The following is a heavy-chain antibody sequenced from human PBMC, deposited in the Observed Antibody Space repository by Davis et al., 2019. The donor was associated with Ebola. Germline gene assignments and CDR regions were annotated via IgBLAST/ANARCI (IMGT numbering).Heavy chain of an antibody. J-gene: IGHJ6*02. CDR3: AKSLNSGSYFRVGTYGMDV. CDR1: GFTVSSNY. D-gene: IGHD1-26*01. CDR2: ISGSGGST. V-gene: IGHV3-23*01. Sequence: GESLKISCAASGFTVSSNYMSWVRQAPGKGLEWVSAISGSGGSTYYADSVKGRFTISRDNSKNTLYLQMNSLRAEDTAVYYCAKSLNSGSYFRVGTYGMDVWGQGTTVTVSS.